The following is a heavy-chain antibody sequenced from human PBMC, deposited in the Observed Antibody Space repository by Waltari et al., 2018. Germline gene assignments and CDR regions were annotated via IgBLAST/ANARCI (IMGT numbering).Heavy chain of an antibody. CDR2: IKQDGSEI. CDR3: ASDGVSPEY. D-gene: IGHD3-3*01. V-gene: IGHV3-7*01. J-gene: IGHJ4*02. CDR1: GFTFSNYW. Sequence: EVQLVESGGGLVQPGGSLRLSCAASGFTFSNYWMTWVRQAPGKELEWVANIKQDGSEIYYVDSVKGRFTISRDNAKNSLFLQMNSLRAEDTAIYYCASDGVSPEYWGQGTLVTVSS.